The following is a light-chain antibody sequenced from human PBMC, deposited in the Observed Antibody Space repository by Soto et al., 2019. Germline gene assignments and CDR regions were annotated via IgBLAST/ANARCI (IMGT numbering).Light chain of an antibody. CDR1: HSVRSD. J-gene: IGKJ5*01. CDR2: DAS. V-gene: IGKV3-15*01. CDR3: QQYNNWPPLT. Sequence: EIVMTQSPATLSVSPGERATLSCRASHSVRSDLAWYQQKPGQSPRLLIFDASTRATGIPARFSGSGSGTEFTLTISNLQSEDFAVYYCQQYNNWPPLTFGQGTRREIK.